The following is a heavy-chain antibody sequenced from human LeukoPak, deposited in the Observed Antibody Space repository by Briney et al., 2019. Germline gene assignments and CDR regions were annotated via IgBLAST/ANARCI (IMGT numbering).Heavy chain of an antibody. CDR1: GFTFDDYA. Sequence: GGSLRLSCAASGFTFDDYAMHWVRQAPGKGLGWVSGISWNSGSIGYADSVKGRFTISRDNAKNSLYLQMNSLRAEDTALYYCAKANRGVFDYWGQGTLVTVSS. J-gene: IGHJ4*02. D-gene: IGHD3-16*01. V-gene: IGHV3-9*01. CDR3: AKANRGVFDY. CDR2: ISWNSGSI.